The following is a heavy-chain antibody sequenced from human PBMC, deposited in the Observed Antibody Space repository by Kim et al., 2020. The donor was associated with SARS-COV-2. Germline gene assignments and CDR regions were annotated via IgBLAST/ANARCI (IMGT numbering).Heavy chain of an antibody. J-gene: IGHJ2*01. V-gene: IGHV4-38-2*02. CDR3: ARGLLYGDYGFPPGYFDL. CDR1: GYSISSGYY. Sequence: SETLSLTCTVSGYSISSGYYWGWIRQPPGKGLEWIGSIYHSGSTYYNPSLKSRVTISVDTSKNQFSLKLSSVTAADTAVYYCARGLLYGDYGFPPGYFDL. D-gene: IGHD4-17*01. CDR2: IYHSGST.